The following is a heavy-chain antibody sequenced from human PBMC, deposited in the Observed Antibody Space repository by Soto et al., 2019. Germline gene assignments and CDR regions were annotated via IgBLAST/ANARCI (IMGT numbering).Heavy chain of an antibody. V-gene: IGHV4-59*08. D-gene: IGHD3-22*01. CDR3: ARLGGYYQAFDQ. CDR1: GSPMRSYD. Sequence: SETLSITSAACGSPMRSYDGAGFRLPPGQGLQWVGYIYYTGTTSYNPSLKGRVTVSLDTSKKQFSLKLRSVTAADTAVYVCARLGGYYQAFDQWGQGALVTVSS. J-gene: IGHJ4*01. CDR2: IYYTGTT.